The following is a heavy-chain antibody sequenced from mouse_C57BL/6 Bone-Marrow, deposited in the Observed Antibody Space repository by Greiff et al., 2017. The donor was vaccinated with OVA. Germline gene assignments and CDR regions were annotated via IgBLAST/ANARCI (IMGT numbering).Heavy chain of an antibody. CDR1: GFTFSDYG. CDR3: ARGKISLYAMYY. CDR2: ISSGSSTI. D-gene: IGHD6-2*01. Sequence: EVQLVESGGGLVKPGGSLKLSCAASGFTFSDYGMHWVRQAPEKGLEWVAYISSGSSTIYYADTVKGRFTISRDNAKNTLFLPMTSLRSEDTAMYYCARGKISLYAMYYWGQGPSVTVSS. V-gene: IGHV5-17*01. J-gene: IGHJ4*01.